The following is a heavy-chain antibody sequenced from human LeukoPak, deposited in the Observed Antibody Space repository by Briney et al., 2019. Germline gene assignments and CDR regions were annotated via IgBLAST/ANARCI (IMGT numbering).Heavy chain of an antibody. CDR1: GFTFSYYG. J-gene: IGHJ4*02. CDR2: TWYDGGSK. CDR3: VRDSSGDSSGRPSLDY. Sequence: PGGSLRLSCAASGFTFSYYGMHWVRQAPGKGLEWVANTWYDGGSKYYADSVKGRFTISRDNSKNTLNLQMNSLRADDTAVYFCVRDSSGDSSGRPSLDYWGQGTLVTVSS. V-gene: IGHV3-33*01. D-gene: IGHD3-10*01.